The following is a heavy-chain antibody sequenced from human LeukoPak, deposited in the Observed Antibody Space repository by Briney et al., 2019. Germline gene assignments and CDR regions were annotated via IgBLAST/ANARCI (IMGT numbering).Heavy chain of an antibody. CDR2: INSDGSST. D-gene: IGHD6-13*01. J-gene: IGHJ4*02. Sequence: GGSLRLSCAASGFTFSGYAMSWVRQVPGKGLVWVSRINSDGSSTSYADSVKGRFTISRDNDKNTLYLQMKSLRAEDTAVYYCAREAGGRELEWGQGTLVTVSS. CDR3: AREAGGRELE. V-gene: IGHV3-74*01. CDR1: GFTFSGYA.